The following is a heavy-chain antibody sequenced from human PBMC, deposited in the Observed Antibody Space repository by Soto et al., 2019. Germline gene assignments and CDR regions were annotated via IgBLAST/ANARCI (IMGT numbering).Heavy chain of an antibody. CDR3: ARVRTPVKYDFDD. V-gene: IGHV3-7*01. CDR1: GFTFSSYW. Sequence: EVQLVESGGGLVQPGGSLRLSCAASGFTFSSYWMSWVRQAPGKGLEWVANIKQDGSEKYYVDSVKGRFTISRDNAKNSLYLQMNSLRAEDTAVYYCARVRTPVKYDFDDWGQGTLDTVSS. D-gene: IGHD2-2*01. J-gene: IGHJ4*02. CDR2: IKQDGSEK.